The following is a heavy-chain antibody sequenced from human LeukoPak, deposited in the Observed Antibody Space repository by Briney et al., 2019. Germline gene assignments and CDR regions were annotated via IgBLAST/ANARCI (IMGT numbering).Heavy chain of an antibody. J-gene: IGHJ6*03. CDR2: ISYDGTNK. D-gene: IGHD3-16*01. Sequence: GGSLRLSCAASGFTFSSYAMHWVRQAPGKGLEWLAVISYDGTNKYYADSVKGRFTISRDNSKNTLYLQMNSLRDEDTAVYYCARDQGSLPVWFYYYMDVWGSGATVTVSS. CDR1: GFTFSSYA. CDR3: ARDQGSLPVWFYYYMDV. V-gene: IGHV3-30*01.